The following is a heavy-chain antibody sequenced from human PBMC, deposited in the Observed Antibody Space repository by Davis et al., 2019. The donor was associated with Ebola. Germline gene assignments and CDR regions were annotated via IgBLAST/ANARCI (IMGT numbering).Heavy chain of an antibody. CDR2: ISSSSSTI. Sequence: GESLKISCAASGFTFSSYSMNWVRQAPGKGLEWVSYISSSSSTIYYADSVKGRFTISRDNAKNSLYLQMNSLRDEDTAVYYCARRLDYYDSSGYYYDYYGMDVWGQGTTVTVSS. V-gene: IGHV3-48*02. CDR3: ARRLDYYDSSGYYYDYYGMDV. D-gene: IGHD3-22*01. J-gene: IGHJ6*02. CDR1: GFTFSSYS.